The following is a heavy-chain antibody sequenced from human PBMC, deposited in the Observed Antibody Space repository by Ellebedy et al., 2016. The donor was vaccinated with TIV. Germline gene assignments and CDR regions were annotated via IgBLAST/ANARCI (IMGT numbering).Heavy chain of an antibody. Sequence: GESLKISCAASGFTXRSYWMSWVRPSPGKGLEWVANIKQDGSEKYYVDSVKGRFTISRDNAKNSLYLQMNSLRAEDTAENYCAKGGGGVTKGWFDPWGQGTLVTVSS. D-gene: IGHD3-16*01. CDR3: AKGGGGVTKGWFDP. CDR1: GFTXRSYW. J-gene: IGHJ5*02. V-gene: IGHV3-7*02. CDR2: IKQDGSEK.